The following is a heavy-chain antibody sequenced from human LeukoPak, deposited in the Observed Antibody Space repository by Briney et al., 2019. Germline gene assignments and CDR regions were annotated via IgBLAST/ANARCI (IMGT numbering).Heavy chain of an antibody. V-gene: IGHV1-69*04. D-gene: IGHD7-27*01. CDR2: IIPILGIA. CDR1: GGTFSSYA. Sequence: SVKVSCRASGGTFSSYAISWVRQAPGQGLEWMGRIIPILGIANYAQKFQGRVTITADKSTSTAYMELSSLRSEDTAVYYCARGDPANWGLGYWGQGTLVTVSS. J-gene: IGHJ4*02. CDR3: ARGDPANWGLGY.